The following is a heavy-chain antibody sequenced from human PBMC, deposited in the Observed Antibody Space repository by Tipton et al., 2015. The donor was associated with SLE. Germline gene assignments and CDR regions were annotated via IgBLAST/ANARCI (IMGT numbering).Heavy chain of an antibody. D-gene: IGHD1-26*01. V-gene: IGHV4-39*07. Sequence: TLSLTCTVSGGSISSSSYYWGWIRQPPGKGLEWIGSIYYSGSTYYNPSLKSRVTISVDTSKNQFSLKLSSVTAADTAVYYCARVGATSAFDIWGQGTMVTVSS. J-gene: IGHJ3*02. CDR1: GGSISSSSYY. CDR2: IYYSGST. CDR3: ARVGATSAFDI.